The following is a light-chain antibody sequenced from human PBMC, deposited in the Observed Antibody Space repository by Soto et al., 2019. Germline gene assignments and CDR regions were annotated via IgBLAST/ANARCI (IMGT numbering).Light chain of an antibody. J-gene: IGKJ3*01. V-gene: IGKV1-5*03. Sequence: DIQMTQSPSTLSASVGDRVTITCRASQNINNWLAWYQQKPGKAPKLLIYKTSSLESGVPSRFSGSGSGTEFTLTISSLQPDDFAVYYCQEYKSYSHSTFGPGTRVDVK. CDR1: QNINNW. CDR3: QEYKSYSHST. CDR2: KTS.